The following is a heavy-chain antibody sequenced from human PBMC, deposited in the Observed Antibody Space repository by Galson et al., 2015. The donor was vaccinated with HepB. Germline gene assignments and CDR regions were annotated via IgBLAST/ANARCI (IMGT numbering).Heavy chain of an antibody. D-gene: IGHD3-3*01. J-gene: IGHJ4*02. CDR2: IKSKTDGGTT. CDR3: TTDLYDFWSGYGRVGLDY. V-gene: IGHV3-15*01. CDR1: GFTFTNAW. Sequence: SLRLSCAASGFTFTNAWMSWVRQAPGKGLEWVGRIKSKTDGGTTDYAAPVKGRFTISRDDSKNTLYLQMNSLKTEDTAVYYCTTDLYDFWSGYGRVGLDYWGQGTLVTVSS.